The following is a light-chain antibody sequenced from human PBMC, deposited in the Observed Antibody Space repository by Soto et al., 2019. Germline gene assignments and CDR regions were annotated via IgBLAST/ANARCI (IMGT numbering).Light chain of an antibody. CDR3: AAWDDNLNARV. CDR1: SSNIGTNT. CDR2: SND. V-gene: IGLV1-44*01. Sequence: QSVLTQPPSASGTPGQRVTISCSGSSSNIGTNTVTWYQQLPGTAPKLLIYSNDHRPSGVPDRFFGSKSGTSGSLAISGIQSEDEADYYCAAWDDNLNARVFGGGTKVTVL. J-gene: IGLJ3*02.